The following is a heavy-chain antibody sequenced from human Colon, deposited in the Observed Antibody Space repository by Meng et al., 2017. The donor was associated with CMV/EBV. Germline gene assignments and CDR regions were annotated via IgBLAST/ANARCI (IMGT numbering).Heavy chain of an antibody. V-gene: IGHV3-9*01. CDR3: AKSDSSGMYFYYAMDV. J-gene: IGHJ6*02. CDR1: GFTFDDYA. D-gene: IGHD1-26*01. CDR2: ISGDSGSI. Sequence: GGSLRLSCAASGFTFDDYAMHWVRDVPGKGLEWVSGISGDSGSIGYADSVKGRFTISRDNAKNSLYLQMNSLRPDDTAVYYCAKSDSSGMYFYYAMDVWGQGTTVTVSS.